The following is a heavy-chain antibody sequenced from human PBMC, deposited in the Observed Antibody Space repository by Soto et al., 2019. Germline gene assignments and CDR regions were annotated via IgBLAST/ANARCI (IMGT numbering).Heavy chain of an antibody. CDR2: IYYSGYT. D-gene: IGHD6-13*01. Sequence: PSETLSLTCTVSGGSISSDDYYWSWIRQPPGKGLEWIGYIYYSGYTFDNPSITSRVTLSVDTSKNQFSLKLTPVTAADTAVYYSATVGEGAAAGTGYYYGMDVWGQGKTVTVS. CDR1: GGSISSDDYY. J-gene: IGHJ6*02. CDR3: ATVGEGAAAGTGYYYGMDV. V-gene: IGHV4-30-4*01.